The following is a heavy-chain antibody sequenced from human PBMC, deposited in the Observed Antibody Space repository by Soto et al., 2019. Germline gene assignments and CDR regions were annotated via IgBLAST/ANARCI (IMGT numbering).Heavy chain of an antibody. J-gene: IGHJ4*02. CDR3: VRDNWSTEDLFDL. V-gene: IGHV3-30*03. D-gene: IGHD1-1*01. CDR2: ISHDGGRE. Sequence: QALLEESGGGVVQPGTSLRLSCAASGFTFSRYGMHWVRQAPGKGLEWVALISHDGGREDYADSVKGRSIISRDNFKNMLHLQMNSLRLEDTAVYFCVRDNWSTEDLFDLWGQGTLVTVSS. CDR1: GFTFSRYG.